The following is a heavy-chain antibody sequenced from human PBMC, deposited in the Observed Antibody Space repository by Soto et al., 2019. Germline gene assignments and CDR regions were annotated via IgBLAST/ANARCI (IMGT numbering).Heavy chain of an antibody. CDR2: VIPTLATA. CDR1: GGPFNNHA. V-gene: IGHV1-69*01. J-gene: IGHJ3*01. Sequence: QVQLVQSGAEVKKPGSSVNVSCRTSGGPFNNHAINWVRQAPGQGLEWVGLVIPTLATADYAQKFQGRVNKTADEVTNTPYMHLSSLKSGDTGVYYCASDYSEIDAFALCGQGTLVTVSS. CDR3: ASDYSEIDAFAL. D-gene: IGHD4-4*01.